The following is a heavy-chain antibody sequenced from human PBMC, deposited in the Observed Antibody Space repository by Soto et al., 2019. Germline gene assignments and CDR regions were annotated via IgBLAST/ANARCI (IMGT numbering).Heavy chain of an antibody. CDR2: ISYSGST. Sequence: KPSETLSLTCTVSGGSISSGGYYWSWIRQHPGKGLEWIGYISYSGSTYYNPSLKSRVTMSVDTSKNQFSLKLTSVTAADTAVYYCARDLGSEQWFFDSWGQGSLVTVSS. CDR3: ARDLGSEQWFFDS. J-gene: IGHJ4*02. CDR1: GGSISSGGYY. V-gene: IGHV4-31*03. D-gene: IGHD3-22*01.